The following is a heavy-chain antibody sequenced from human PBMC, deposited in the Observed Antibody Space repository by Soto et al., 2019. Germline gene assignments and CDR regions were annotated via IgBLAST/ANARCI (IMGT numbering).Heavy chain of an antibody. CDR3: ERCGNWNYASDT. Sequence: AWVNGSWKRSGYAFSASGSTWGRQARGKGCEWMGWISDQKGDKKYAKKPEGRVTMTTDTSTSRAYMELRSLRLDDRTISYCERCGNWNYASDTWGQATLVTVPS. CDR2: ISDQKGDK. J-gene: IGHJ5*02. D-gene: IGHD1-7*01. V-gene: IGHV1-18*01. CDR1: GYAFSASG.